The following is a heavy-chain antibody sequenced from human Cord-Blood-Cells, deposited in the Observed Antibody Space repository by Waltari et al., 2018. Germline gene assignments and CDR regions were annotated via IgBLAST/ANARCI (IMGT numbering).Heavy chain of an antibody. V-gene: IGHV1-2*02. D-gene: IGHD6-6*01. Sequence: QVQLVQSGAEVKKPGASVKVSCKASGYTFTGYYMHWVRQAPGQGLEWMGWINPNSGGTNYAQKFQGRVTMTRDTSISTAYMELSRLRSDGTAVYYCARGEYSSSLTYWYFDLWGRGTLVTVSS. J-gene: IGHJ2*01. CDR1: GYTFTGYY. CDR3: ARGEYSSSLTYWYFDL. CDR2: INPNSGGT.